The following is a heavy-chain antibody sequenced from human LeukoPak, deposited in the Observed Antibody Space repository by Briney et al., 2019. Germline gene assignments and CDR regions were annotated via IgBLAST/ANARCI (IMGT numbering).Heavy chain of an antibody. J-gene: IGHJ4*02. D-gene: IGHD3-22*01. V-gene: IGHV3-11*01. Sequence: GGSLRLSCAASGFTFSDYYMSWIRQAPGKGLEWVSYISSSGSTIYYADSVKGRFTISRDNAKNSLYLQMNSLRAEDTAVYYCAREKVLIYYYSRGLLDYWGQGTLVTVSS. CDR3: AREKVLIYYYSRGLLDY. CDR2: ISSSGSTI. CDR1: GFTFSDYY.